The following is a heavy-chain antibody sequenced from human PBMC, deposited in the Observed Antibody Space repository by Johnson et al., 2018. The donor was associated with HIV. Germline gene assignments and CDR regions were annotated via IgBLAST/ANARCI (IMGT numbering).Heavy chain of an antibody. CDR2: ISGSGGST. V-gene: IGHV3-23*04. Sequence: VQLVESGGGLVQPGGSLRLSCAASGFTFSSYAMSWVRQAPGTGLEWVSAISGSGGSTYYADHVKGRFSVSRDNSKNTMYRQMNSRRADDTAMYYCAKSPAKDHGGNSGAFATWGQGTMVTVSS. CDR3: AKSPAKDHGGNSGAFAT. D-gene: IGHD4-23*01. CDR1: GFTFSSYA. J-gene: IGHJ3*02.